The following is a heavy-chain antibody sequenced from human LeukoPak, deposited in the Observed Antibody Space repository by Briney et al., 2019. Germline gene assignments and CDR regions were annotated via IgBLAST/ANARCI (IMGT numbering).Heavy chain of an antibody. CDR1: GYSFTSYW. J-gene: IGHJ4*02. D-gene: IGHD6-6*01. Sequence: GESLKISCKGSGYSFTSYWIAWVRQMPGKGLEWMGIIYPGDSDTRYSPSFQGQVTISADKSISTAYLQWSSLKASDTAMYYCARGRRAYSSSSVTGEFFDYWGQGTLVTVSS. V-gene: IGHV5-51*01. CDR3: ARGRRAYSSSSVTGEFFDY. CDR2: IYPGDSDT.